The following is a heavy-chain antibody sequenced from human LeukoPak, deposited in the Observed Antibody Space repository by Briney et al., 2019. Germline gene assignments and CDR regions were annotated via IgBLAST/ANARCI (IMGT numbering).Heavy chain of an antibody. J-gene: IGHJ4*02. CDR2: ISGSGGST. D-gene: IGHD5-18*01. V-gene: IGHV3-23*01. CDR1: GFTFSSYA. CDR3: AKDQGYSYGIPTYYFDY. Sequence: GGSLRLSCAASGFTFSSYAMSWVRQAPGKGLEWVSAISGSGGSTYYADSVKGRFTISRDNSKNTLYLQMNSLRAEDTAVYYCAKDQGYSYGIPTYYFDYWGQGTLVTVSS.